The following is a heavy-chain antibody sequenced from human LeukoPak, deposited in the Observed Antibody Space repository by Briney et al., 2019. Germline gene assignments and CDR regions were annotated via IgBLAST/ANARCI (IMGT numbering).Heavy chain of an antibody. J-gene: IGHJ4*02. D-gene: IGHD3-10*01. CDR2: IIPIFGTA. Sequence: ASVKVSCKASGGTFSSYAISWVRQAPGQGLEWMGGIIPIFGTANYAQKFQGRVTITADESTSTAYMELSSLRSEDTAVYYCAKYYYGSGSQYYFDYWGQETLVTVSS. CDR1: GGTFSSYA. V-gene: IGHV1-69*13. CDR3: AKYYYGSGSQYYFDY.